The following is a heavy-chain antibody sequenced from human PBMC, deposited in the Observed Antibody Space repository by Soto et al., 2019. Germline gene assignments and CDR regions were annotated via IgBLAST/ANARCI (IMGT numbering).Heavy chain of an antibody. CDR1: GGSLSASNSY. D-gene: IGHD2-2*01. CDR2: IDYRGST. CDR3: ARAYSYAWPRFDY. V-gene: IGHV4-39*07. Sequence: SETLSLTCTVSGGSLSASNSYWGWIRQPPGKGLEWIGTIDYRGSTHYNPSLKSRVTISVDTSKNQFSLRLPSVTAADTAIYYCARAYSYAWPRFDYWGQGTLVTVSS. J-gene: IGHJ4*02.